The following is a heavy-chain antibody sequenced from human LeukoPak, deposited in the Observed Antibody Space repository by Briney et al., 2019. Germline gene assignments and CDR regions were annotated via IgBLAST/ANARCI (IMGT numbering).Heavy chain of an antibody. J-gene: IGHJ4*02. CDR1: GYTFTSYD. CDR2: MNPNSGNT. V-gene: IGHV1-8*03. CDR3: ARVNYYGSGSYPF. D-gene: IGHD3-10*01. Sequence: GASVKVSCKASGYTFTSYDINWVRQATGQGLEWMGWMNPNSGNTGYAQKFQGRVTITRNTSISTAYMELSRLRSDDTAVYYCARVNYYGSGSYPFWGQGTLVTVSS.